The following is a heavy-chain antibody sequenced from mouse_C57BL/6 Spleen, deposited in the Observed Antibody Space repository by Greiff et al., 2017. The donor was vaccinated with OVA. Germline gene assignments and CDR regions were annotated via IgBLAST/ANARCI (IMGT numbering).Heavy chain of an antibody. CDR3: ARRDYGSSFDY. J-gene: IGHJ2*01. D-gene: IGHD1-1*01. V-gene: IGHV1-54*01. CDR1: GYAFTNYL. CDR2: INPGSGGT. Sequence: VQLQESGAELVRPGPSVKVSCKASGYAFTNYLIEWVKQRPGQGLEWIGVINPGSGGTNYTEKFKGKATLTADKSSSTAYMQLSSLTSEDSAVYFCARRDYGSSFDYWGQGTTLTVSS.